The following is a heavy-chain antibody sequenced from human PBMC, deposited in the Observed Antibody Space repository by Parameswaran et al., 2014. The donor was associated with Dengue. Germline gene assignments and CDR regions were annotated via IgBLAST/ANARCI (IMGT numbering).Heavy chain of an antibody. CDR3: ARGGYYDFWSGYPLGFDY. Sequence: RWIRQPPGKGLEWIGYIYHSGSTYYNPSLKSRVTISVDRSKNQFSLKLSSVTAADTAVYYCARGGYYDFWSGYPLGFDYWGQGTLVTVSS. V-gene: IGHV4-30-2*01. D-gene: IGHD3-3*01. J-gene: IGHJ4*02. CDR2: IYHSGST.